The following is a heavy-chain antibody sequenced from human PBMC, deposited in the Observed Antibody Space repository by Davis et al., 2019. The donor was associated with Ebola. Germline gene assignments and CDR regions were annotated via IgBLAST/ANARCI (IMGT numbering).Heavy chain of an antibody. D-gene: IGHD3-3*01. CDR2: ISSSSSTI. J-gene: IGHJ4*02. CDR1: GFTFSSYE. Sequence: GESLKISCAASGFTFSSYEMNWVRQAPGKGLEWVSYISSSSSTIYYADSVKGRFTISRDNAKNSLYLQMNSLRAEDTAVYYCARDVATYYDFWSGYYTGWGQGTLVTVSS. V-gene: IGHV3-48*01. CDR3: ARDVATYYDFWSGYYTG.